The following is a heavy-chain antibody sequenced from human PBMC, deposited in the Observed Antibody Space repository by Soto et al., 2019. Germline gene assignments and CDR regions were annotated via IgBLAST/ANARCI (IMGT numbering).Heavy chain of an antibody. CDR1: GFSLSTSGVG. D-gene: IGHD4-17*01. CDR2: IYWYDDK. CDR3: AHSTEVDYYYGMDA. J-gene: IGHJ6*04. Sequence: QITLKESGPTLVKPTQTLTLTCTFSGFSLSTSGVGVGWIRQPPGKALEWLGLIYWYDDKSHSPSLKSRLTIVKDTSNNQVVLTMTNMDPEDTATYYCAHSTEVDYYYGMDAWGEGTTVTVSS. V-gene: IGHV2-5*01.